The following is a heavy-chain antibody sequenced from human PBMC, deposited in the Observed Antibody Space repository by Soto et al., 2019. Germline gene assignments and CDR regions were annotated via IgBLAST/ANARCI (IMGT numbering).Heavy chain of an antibody. Sequence: PGGSLRLSCAASGFTFSSYWMSWVRQAPGEGLEWGANIKQDGSEKYYVDSVKGRFPISRDNAKNSLYLQMNSLRAEDTAVYYCARATYYYDSSGYYLAYDYFDYWGQGTLVTVSS. D-gene: IGHD3-22*01. J-gene: IGHJ4*02. CDR1: GFTFSSYW. CDR2: IKQDGSEK. V-gene: IGHV3-7*03. CDR3: ARATYYYDSSGYYLAYDYFDY.